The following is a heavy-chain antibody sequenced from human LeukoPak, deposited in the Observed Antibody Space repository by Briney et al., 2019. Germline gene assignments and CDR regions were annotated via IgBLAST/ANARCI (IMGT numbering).Heavy chain of an antibody. CDR2: ISYDGSNK. CDR1: GFPFSSYG. D-gene: IGHD1-26*01. CDR3: AKAVGVTQRGYFDY. J-gene: IGHJ4*02. Sequence: GRSLRLSCAASGFPFSSYGMHWVRQAPGKGLEWVAVISYDGSNKYYADSVKGRFTISRDNSKNTLYLQMNSLRAEDTAVYYCAKAVGVTQRGYFDYWGQGTLVTVSS. V-gene: IGHV3-30*18.